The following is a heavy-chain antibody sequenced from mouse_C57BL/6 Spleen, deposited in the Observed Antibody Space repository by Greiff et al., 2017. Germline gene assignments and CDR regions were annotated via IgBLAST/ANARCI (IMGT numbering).Heavy chain of an antibody. CDR1: GYTFTSYW. Sequence: QVQLQQPGAELVRPGSSVKLSCKASGYTFTSYWMHWVKQRPIQGLEWIGNIDPSDSETHYNQKFKDKATLTVDKSSSTAYMQLSSLTSEDSAVYFCARERIGAYTSWFAYWGQGTLVTVSA. V-gene: IGHV1-52*01. J-gene: IGHJ3*01. CDR3: ARERIGAYTSWFAY. CDR2: IDPSDSET. D-gene: IGHD2-14*01.